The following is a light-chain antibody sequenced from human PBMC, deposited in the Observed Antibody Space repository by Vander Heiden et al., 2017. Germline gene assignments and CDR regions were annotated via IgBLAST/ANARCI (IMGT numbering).Light chain of an antibody. CDR3: QVWDDSSDHLV. CDR1: NVGSKR. J-gene: IGLJ2*01. CDR2: DDR. V-gene: IGLV3-21*02. Sequence: SYVLTQPPSVSVAPGQTARITCGGNNVGSKRVHWYRQRPGQAPVLVIYDDRDRPSGVPERFSGSNSGNTATLTISRVEGGDEAAYYCQVWDDSSDHLVFGGGTKLTVL.